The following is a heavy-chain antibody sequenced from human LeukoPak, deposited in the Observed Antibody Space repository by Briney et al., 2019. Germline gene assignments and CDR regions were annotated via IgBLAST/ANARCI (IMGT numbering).Heavy chain of an antibody. CDR3: SKESEGWFDP. CDR2: INPSGGST. D-gene: IGHD3-10*01. CDR1: GDTSTSYY. J-gene: IGHJ5*02. Sequence: ASVKVSCKASGDTSTSYYIHWVRQAPGQGLEWMGIINPSGGSTSYAQKFQGRVTMTRDTSTSTVYMELSSLRSDDTAVYYCSKESEGWFDPWGQGTLVTVSS. V-gene: IGHV1-46*03.